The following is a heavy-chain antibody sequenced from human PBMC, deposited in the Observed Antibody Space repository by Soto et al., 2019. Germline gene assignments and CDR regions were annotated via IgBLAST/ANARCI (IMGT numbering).Heavy chain of an antibody. Sequence: HPGGSLRLSCAASGLTFSSYAMNWVRQAPGKGLEWVALISYDGSNKNYADSVRGRFTISRDSSTNTLFLQMNSLRAADTAVYYCGRCTSTSCHLGSDYWGQGTLVTVSS. CDR2: ISYDGSNK. D-gene: IGHD2-2*01. CDR3: GRCTSTSCHLGSDY. V-gene: IGHV3-30-3*01. CDR1: GLTFSSYA. J-gene: IGHJ4*02.